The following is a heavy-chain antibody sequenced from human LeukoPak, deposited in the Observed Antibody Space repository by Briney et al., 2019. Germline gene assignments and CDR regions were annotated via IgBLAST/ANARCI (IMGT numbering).Heavy chain of an antibody. Sequence: PGGSLRLSCAASGFTFSSYSMNWVRQAPGKGLEWVPSISSSSSYIYYADSVKGRFTISRDNAKNSLYLQMNSLRAEDTAVYYCARESWYCSGGSCYSNYYYGMDVWGQGTTVTVSS. J-gene: IGHJ6*02. CDR3: ARESWYCSGGSCYSNYYYGMDV. D-gene: IGHD2-15*01. V-gene: IGHV3-21*01. CDR2: ISSSSSYI. CDR1: GFTFSSYS.